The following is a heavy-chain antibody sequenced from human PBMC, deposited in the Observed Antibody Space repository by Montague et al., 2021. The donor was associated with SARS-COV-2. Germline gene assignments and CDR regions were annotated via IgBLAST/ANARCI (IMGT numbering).Heavy chain of an antibody. D-gene: IGHD3-10*01. V-gene: IGHV4-34*01. CDR1: GGSFSGYY. CDR2: INHSGST. J-gene: IGHJ6*02. Sequence: SETLSLTCTVYGGSFSGYYWSWIRQPPGKGLEWIGEINHSGSTNYNPSLKSRVTISVDTSKNQFSLQLNSVTPEDTAIYYCTSGREGNYNVMDVWGQGTTVTVSS. CDR3: TSGREGNYNVMDV.